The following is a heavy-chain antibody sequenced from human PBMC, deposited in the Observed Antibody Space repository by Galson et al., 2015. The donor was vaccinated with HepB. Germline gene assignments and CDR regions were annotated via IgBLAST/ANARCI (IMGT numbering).Heavy chain of an antibody. CDR3: AGDRLHGGAPTLDY. V-gene: IGHV3-7*03. J-gene: IGHJ4*02. CDR2: IKQDGSEQ. D-gene: IGHD2-21*01. CDR1: GFGFSNYW. Sequence: SLRLSYAVSGFGFSNYWMTWVRQAPGKGLEWVANIKQDGSEQYYVDSVKGRFTISRDNAKNSLYLQMNSLRAEDTAVYYCAGDRLHGGAPTLDYWGQGALVTVSS.